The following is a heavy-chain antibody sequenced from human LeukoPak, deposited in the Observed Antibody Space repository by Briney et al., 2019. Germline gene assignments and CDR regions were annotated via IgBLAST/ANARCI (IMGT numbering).Heavy chain of an antibody. CDR2: IIPIFGTA. CDR1: GGTFISYA. CDR3: ARDGDYGDYAEYFQH. D-gene: IGHD4-17*01. J-gene: IGHJ1*01. Sequence: SVKVSCKASGGTFISYAISWVRQAPGQGLEWMGGIIPIFGTANYAQKFQGRVTITADESTSTAYMELSSLRSEDTAVYYCARDGDYGDYAEYFQHWGQGTLVTVSS. V-gene: IGHV1-69*13.